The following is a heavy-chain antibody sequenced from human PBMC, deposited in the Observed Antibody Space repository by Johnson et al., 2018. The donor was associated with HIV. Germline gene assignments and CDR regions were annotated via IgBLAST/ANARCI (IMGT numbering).Heavy chain of an antibody. CDR1: GFTFSSYG. D-gene: IGHD5-18*01. J-gene: IGHJ3*02. CDR2: IWYDGSNK. Sequence: QVQLVESGGGVVQPGRSLRLSCAASGFTFSSYGMHWVRQAPGKGLEWVAVIWYDGSNKYYADSVKGRFTISRDNSKNTLYLQMNSLRAEDTAVYYCARDRSWIQLWFDAFDIWGQGTMVTVSS. CDR3: ARDRSWIQLWFDAFDI. V-gene: IGHV3-33*08.